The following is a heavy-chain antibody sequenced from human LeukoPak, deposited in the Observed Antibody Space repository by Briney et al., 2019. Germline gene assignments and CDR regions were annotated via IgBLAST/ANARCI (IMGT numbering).Heavy chain of an antibody. J-gene: IGHJ5*02. CDR2: IWYDGSNK. CDR1: GFTFSSYA. V-gene: IGHV3-33*08. CDR3: ARDYSSSGFPGGWFDP. D-gene: IGHD3-22*01. Sequence: PSGGSLRLSCAASGFTFSSYAMSWVRQAPGKGLEWVAVIWYDGSNKYYADSVKGRFTISRDNSKNTLYLQMNSLRAEDTAVYYCARDYSSSGFPGGWFDPWGQGTLVTVSS.